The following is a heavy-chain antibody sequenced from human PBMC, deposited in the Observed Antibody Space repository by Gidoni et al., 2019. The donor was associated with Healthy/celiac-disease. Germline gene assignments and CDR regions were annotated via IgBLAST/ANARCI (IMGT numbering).Heavy chain of an antibody. CDR2: ISSSSSTI. Sequence: EVQLVESGGGLVQPGGSLRLSCAASGFTFSRYSLNWVRQAPGKGLEWVSYISSSSSTIYYADSVKGRFTISRDNAKNSLYLQMNSLRDEDTAVYYCARDPNDILTGNHPYYYYYGMDVWGQGTTVTVSS. V-gene: IGHV3-48*02. D-gene: IGHD3-9*01. J-gene: IGHJ6*02. CDR1: GFTFSRYS. CDR3: ARDPNDILTGNHPYYYYYGMDV.